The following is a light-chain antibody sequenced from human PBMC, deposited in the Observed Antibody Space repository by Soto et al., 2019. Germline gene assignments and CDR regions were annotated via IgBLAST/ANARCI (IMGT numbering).Light chain of an antibody. Sequence: QSALTQPASVSGSPGQSITMSCSGTSEDVGGYTYVSWYQHHPGKAPKLLMYEVTNRPSGLSDRFSGSKSGNTASLTISGLQAEDEADYYCSSYTSSNTLVFGTGTKLTVL. V-gene: IGLV2-14*01. CDR2: EVT. CDR1: SEDVGGYTY. J-gene: IGLJ1*01. CDR3: SSYTSSNTLV.